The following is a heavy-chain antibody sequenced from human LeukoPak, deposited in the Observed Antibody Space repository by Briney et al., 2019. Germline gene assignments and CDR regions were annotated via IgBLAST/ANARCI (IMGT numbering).Heavy chain of an antibody. V-gene: IGHV3-48*01. Sequence: GGSLRLSCAASGFNFSIYSMYWVRQAPGKGLEWVSYITRSSTTIYYADSVKGRFTISRDNAKNSLYLQMNSLRAEDTAVYYCAKDVARYYYGMDVWGQGTTVTVSS. D-gene: IGHD2-21*01. CDR3: AKDVARYYYGMDV. CDR2: ITRSSTTI. CDR1: GFNFSIYS. J-gene: IGHJ6*02.